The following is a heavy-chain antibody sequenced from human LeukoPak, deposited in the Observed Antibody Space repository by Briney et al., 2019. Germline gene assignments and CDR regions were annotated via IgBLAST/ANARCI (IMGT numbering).Heavy chain of an antibody. J-gene: IGHJ4*02. Sequence: GGSLRLSCAASGFSFSYYEMNWVRQAPGKGLEWVSYIRSSDNTIYYADSVKDRFTISRDNAKNLVHLQMNSLRAEDTAVYYCAREVDTVIGSLDYWGQGTLVTVSS. CDR2: IRSSDNTI. CDR3: AREVDTVIGSLDY. CDR1: GFSFSYYE. V-gene: IGHV3-48*03. D-gene: IGHD3-22*01.